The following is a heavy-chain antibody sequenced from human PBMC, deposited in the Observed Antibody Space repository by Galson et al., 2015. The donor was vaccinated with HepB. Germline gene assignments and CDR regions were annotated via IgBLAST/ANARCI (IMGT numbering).Heavy chain of an antibody. CDR1: GFSFISHS. V-gene: IGHV3-48*01. CDR2: ISPGGAQ. Sequence: SLRLSCAASGFSFISHSMNWVRHSPGKGLEWLAYISPGGAQYYADSAGGRFTIPRDNAQKSNYLHMSSLRVEDTGIYYCARNPASYDYYNMDVWGQGTTVTVSS. CDR3: ARNPASYDYYNMDV. J-gene: IGHJ6*02. D-gene: IGHD6-25*01.